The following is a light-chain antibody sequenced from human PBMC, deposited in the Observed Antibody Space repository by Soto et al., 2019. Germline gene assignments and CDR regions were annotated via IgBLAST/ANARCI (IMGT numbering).Light chain of an antibody. V-gene: IGLV3-9*01. J-gene: IGLJ2*01. Sequence: SYELTQPLSVSVALGQTARITCGGNNIGSKNVHWYQQKAGQAPVLVIDRDSNRPSGIPERFSGSNSGNTATLTISRAQDGDEADYYCQVWDRTTVVFGGGTKLTVL. CDR3: QVWDRTTVV. CDR1: NIGSKN. CDR2: RDS.